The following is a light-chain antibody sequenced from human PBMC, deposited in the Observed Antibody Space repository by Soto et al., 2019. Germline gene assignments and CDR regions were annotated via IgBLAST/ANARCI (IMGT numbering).Light chain of an antibody. CDR1: SRDVGGYNY. CDR2: EVS. Sequence: QSVLTQPASVSGSPGQSITISCTGTSRDVGGYNYVSWHQQHPGKAPKVIITEVSNRPSGVSNRFSGSKSGNTASLTISGLQAEDEADYYCSSYAGSDNPYVFGTGTKLTVL. J-gene: IGLJ1*01. CDR3: SSYAGSDNPYV. V-gene: IGLV2-14*01.